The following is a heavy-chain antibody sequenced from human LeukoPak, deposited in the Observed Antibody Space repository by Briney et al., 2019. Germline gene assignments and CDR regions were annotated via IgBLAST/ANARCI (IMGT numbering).Heavy chain of an antibody. CDR3: ANGLEYSSNSAFDH. V-gene: IGHV3-48*01. J-gene: IGHJ4*02. D-gene: IGHD6-6*01. CDR2: IGSATF. CDR1: GFTFSSYY. Sequence: GGSLRLSCAASGFTFSSYYMNWVRQAPGKGLEWVSYIGSATFYYADSVKGRFTISRDNAKNSLFLQMNSLRAEDTAVYHCANGLEYSSNSAFDHWGQGTLVTVSS.